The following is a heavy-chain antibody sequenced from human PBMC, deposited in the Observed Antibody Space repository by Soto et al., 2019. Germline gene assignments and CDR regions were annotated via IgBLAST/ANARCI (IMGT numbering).Heavy chain of an antibody. CDR2: ISPSTSHI. CDR3: SGCSGGACHQNYGMDV. V-gene: IGHV3-21*01. D-gene: IGHD2-15*01. Sequence: EVHLVESGGGLVKPGGSLRLSCAVSGFTFSSCTMNWVRQAPGKGLEWVSSISPSTSHIYYADSVKGRFTISRDNAKNSLFLQMTSLRAEDTAGYYCSGCSGGACHQNYGMDVWCQGTTVTVSS. CDR1: GFTFSSCT. J-gene: IGHJ6*02.